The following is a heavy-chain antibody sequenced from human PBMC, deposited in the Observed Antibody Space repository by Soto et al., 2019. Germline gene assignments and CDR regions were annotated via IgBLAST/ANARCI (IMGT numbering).Heavy chain of an antibody. Sequence: GGSLRLSCTPSGFIFSDYSMNWVRQAPGKGLEWISYITTTISTMDYADSVKGRFTISRENAKNSLYLQMNSLRDEDTAVYYCARDSSGRQYYGMDVWGQGTTVTVSS. J-gene: IGHJ6*02. D-gene: IGHD3-22*01. V-gene: IGHV3-48*02. CDR3: ARDSSGRQYYGMDV. CDR2: ITTTISTM. CDR1: GFIFSDYS.